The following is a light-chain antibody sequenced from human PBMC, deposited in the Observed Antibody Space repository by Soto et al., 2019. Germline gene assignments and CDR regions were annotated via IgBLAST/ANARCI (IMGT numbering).Light chain of an antibody. CDR1: QSVSRSY. CDR3: HHYET. CDR2: GAS. J-gene: IGKJ1*01. V-gene: IGKV3-20*01. Sequence: EIVLTQSPGTLSLSPGDRATLSCRASQSVSRSYLGWYQQKPGQAPRLLMYGASIRPAGVPDRFSGSGSGTEFTLTISRLEPEDFTVYYCHHYETFGQGTKVEIK.